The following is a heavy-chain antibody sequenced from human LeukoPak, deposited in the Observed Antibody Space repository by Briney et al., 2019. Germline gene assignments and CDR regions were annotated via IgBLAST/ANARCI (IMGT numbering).Heavy chain of an antibody. CDR3: ARGASNRFDY. CDR2: IYTDGSST. CDR1: GFTFSNYW. D-gene: IGHD1-14*01. V-gene: IGHV3-74*01. Sequence: GGSLRLSCAASGFTFSNYWMHWVRQAPGKGLVRVSRIYTDGSSTNYADSVKGRFTISRDNAKNTLYLQMNSLRGEDTAVYYCARGASNRFDYWGQGTLVTVSS. J-gene: IGHJ4*02.